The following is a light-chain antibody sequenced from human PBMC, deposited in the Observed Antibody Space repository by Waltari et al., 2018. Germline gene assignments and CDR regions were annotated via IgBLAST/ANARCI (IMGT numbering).Light chain of an antibody. V-gene: IGLV2-14*03. CDR2: DVN. J-gene: IGLJ3*02. Sequence: QSALAQPASVSGSPGQSITISCTGTSSDVGGYNYVSWYQQHPDKAPRLLVYDVNTPPSGVFDRFSGSKSVNPASLTISGLQAEDEADYFCSSYTSSRTVVFGGGTKLTVL. CDR3: SSYTSSRTVV. CDR1: SSDVGGYNY.